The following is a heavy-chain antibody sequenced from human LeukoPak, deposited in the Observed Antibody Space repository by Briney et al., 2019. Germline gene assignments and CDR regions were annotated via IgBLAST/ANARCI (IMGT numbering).Heavy chain of an antibody. J-gene: IGHJ4*02. D-gene: IGHD5-12*01. CDR3: ARVDIVATIGGGDFDY. CDR1: GYTFTGYY. V-gene: IGHV1-2*02. CDR2: INPNSGDT. Sequence: RASVKVSCKASGYTFTGYYMHWVRQAPGQGLEWMGWINPNSGDTNYAQKFQGRVTMTRDTSISTAYMELSSLRSEDTAVYYCARVDIVATIGGGDFDYWGQGALVTVSS.